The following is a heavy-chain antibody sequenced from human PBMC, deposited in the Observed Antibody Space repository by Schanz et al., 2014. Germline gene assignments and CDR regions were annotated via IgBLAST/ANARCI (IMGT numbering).Heavy chain of an antibody. D-gene: IGHD3-10*01. Sequence: QVQLVQSGAEVKKPGASVKVSCKASGYTFTSYGINWVRQAPGQGLEWVGIINPSEGGTSFPQKFKDRLTMTRDTSTSTFYMELTSLRSEDTAVYFCTSEAHNHDGLRSYSNVWGQGTLVTVTS. V-gene: IGHV1-46*01. CDR3: TSEAHNHDGLRSYSNV. CDR2: INPSEGGT. CDR1: GYTFTSYG. J-gene: IGHJ4*02.